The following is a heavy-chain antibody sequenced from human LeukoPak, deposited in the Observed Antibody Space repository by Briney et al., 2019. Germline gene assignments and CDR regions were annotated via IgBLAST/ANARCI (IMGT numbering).Heavy chain of an antibody. Sequence: PSETLSLTCTVSGGSISSYYWSWIQQPPGKGLEWIGYIYYSGSTNYNPFLKSRVTISVDTSKNQFSLKLSSVTAADTAVYYCARVYAHVVPAATNYYYYMDVWGKGTTVTVSS. CDR3: ARVYAHVVPAATNYYYYMDV. CDR1: GGSISSYY. V-gene: IGHV4-59*01. CDR2: IYYSGST. D-gene: IGHD2-2*01. J-gene: IGHJ6*03.